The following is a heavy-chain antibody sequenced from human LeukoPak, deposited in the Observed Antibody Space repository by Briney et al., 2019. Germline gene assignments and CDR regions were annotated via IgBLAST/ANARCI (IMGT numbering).Heavy chain of an antibody. CDR1: GFSFSSYA. J-gene: IGHJ6*02. CDR3: ARGGGLDV. V-gene: IGHV3-7*03. CDR2: INHNGNVN. D-gene: IGHD3-16*01. Sequence: GGSLRLSCAASGFSFSSYAMSWVRQAPGKGLEWVASINHNGNVNYYVDSVKGRFTISRDNAKNSLYLQMSNLRAEDTAVYFCARGGGLDVWGQGATVTVSS.